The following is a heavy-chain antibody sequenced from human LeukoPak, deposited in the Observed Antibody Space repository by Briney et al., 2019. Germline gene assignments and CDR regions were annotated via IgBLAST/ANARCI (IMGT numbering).Heavy chain of an antibody. CDR2: IHYSGTT. V-gene: IGHV4-39*01. D-gene: IGHD3-22*01. Sequence: SETLSLTCTVSSGSISSSPYYWGWIRQPPGKALEWIGSIHYSGTTFYSPSLQSRVTISVDTSKNQFSLRLTSVTAADTAVYYCARHSFYYDSSGSHYYFDYLGQGALVTVSS. CDR3: ARHSFYYDSSGSHYYFDY. CDR1: SGSISSSPYY. J-gene: IGHJ4*02.